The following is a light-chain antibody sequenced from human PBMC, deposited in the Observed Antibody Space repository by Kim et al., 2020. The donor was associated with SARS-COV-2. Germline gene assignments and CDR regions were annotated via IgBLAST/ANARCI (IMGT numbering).Light chain of an antibody. CDR2: SVS. CDR1: QGVGRW. V-gene: IGKV1D-16*01. CDR3: QQYDRYPVT. J-gene: IGKJ5*01. Sequence: DIQVTQSPSSLSASIGDRVTITCRASQGVGRWLAWYQQKPGKAPKSLIYSVSSLQRGVPSRFRGSGSGTHFTLTITSLQPEDFATYYGQQYDRYPVTFGQGTRLEIK.